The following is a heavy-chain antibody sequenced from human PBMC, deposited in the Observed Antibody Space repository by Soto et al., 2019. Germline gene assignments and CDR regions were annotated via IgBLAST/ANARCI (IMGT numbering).Heavy chain of an antibody. V-gene: IGHV3-64*01. CDR3: ARSPYYYDSSGYMKYYFAY. D-gene: IGHD3-22*01. CDR1: GFTFSSYT. CDR2: IRNDGGSK. J-gene: IGHJ4*02. Sequence: GGSLRLSCAASGFTFSSYTMHWVRQTPGKGLERVSVIRNDGGSKYYANSVKGRFTISRDNSKNTLYLQMGSLRAEDMAVYYCARSPYYYDSSGYMKYYFAYWGQGTLVTVSS.